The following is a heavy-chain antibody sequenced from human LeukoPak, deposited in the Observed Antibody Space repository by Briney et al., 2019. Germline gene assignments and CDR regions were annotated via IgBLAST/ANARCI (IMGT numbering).Heavy chain of an antibody. J-gene: IGHJ6*02. Sequence: PGRSLRLSCAASGFTFSSYAMHWVRQAPGKGLEWVAVISYDGSNKYYADSVKGRFTISRDNSKNTQYLQMNSLRAEDTAVYYCAKAVVGATPNYYYGMDVWGQGTTVTVSS. D-gene: IGHD1-26*01. CDR1: GFTFSSYA. CDR2: ISYDGSNK. V-gene: IGHV3-30-3*01. CDR3: AKAVVGATPNYYYGMDV.